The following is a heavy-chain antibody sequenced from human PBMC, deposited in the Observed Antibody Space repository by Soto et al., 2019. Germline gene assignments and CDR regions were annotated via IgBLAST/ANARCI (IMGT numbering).Heavy chain of an antibody. D-gene: IGHD1-26*01. V-gene: IGHV3-53*01. CDR1: GFTVNSNY. Sequence: GGSLRLSCAASGFTVNSNYMSWVRQAPGEGLQWVSITNTGGTTYYADSVKGRYTVSRDNSKNTLYLQMNSLRAEDTAVYYCARGDGFILAVWGQGTTVTVSS. J-gene: IGHJ6*02. CDR2: TNTGGTT. CDR3: ARGDGFILAV.